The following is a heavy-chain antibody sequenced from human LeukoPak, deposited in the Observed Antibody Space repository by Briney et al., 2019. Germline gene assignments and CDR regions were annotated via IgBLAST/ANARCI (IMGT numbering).Heavy chain of an antibody. CDR3: ARRNPGGPDY. V-gene: IGHV5-51*01. J-gene: IGHJ4*02. Sequence: GEPLKISCKAFGYSFITSWIGWVRRMPGKGLEWMGIIYPSDSDTRYSSSFQGQVTMSVDKSTSTAYLQWSSLKPSDTAMYYCARRNPGGPDYWGQGTLVSVS. CDR1: GYSFITSW. D-gene: IGHD1-26*01. CDR2: IYPSDSDT.